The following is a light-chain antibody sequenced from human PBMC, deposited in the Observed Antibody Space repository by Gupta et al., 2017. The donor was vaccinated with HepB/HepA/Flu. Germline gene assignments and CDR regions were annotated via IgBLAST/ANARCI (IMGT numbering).Light chain of an antibody. Sequence: QAVLTQPSSLSASPGASASLTCTLRSGINVGIYRIYWYQQKPGSPPQFLLRYKSDSDKKQGPGVPSRFSGSKDASANAGILLISGLQSEDEADYYCMIWYINAWVFGGGTKLTVL. J-gene: IGLJ3*02. CDR3: MIWYINAWV. CDR2: YKSDSDK. CDR1: SGINVGIYR. V-gene: IGLV5-45*02.